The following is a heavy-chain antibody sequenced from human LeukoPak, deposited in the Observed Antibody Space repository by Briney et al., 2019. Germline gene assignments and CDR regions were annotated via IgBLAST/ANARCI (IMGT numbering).Heavy chain of an antibody. CDR3: ASFTTVSTGDY. Sequence: ASVNVSFKASGYRFARYYMHWVRQAPGQGLEWMGIINPGDGGTTYAQKFEGRLTLTRDTSTSTVYMELSSLRSEDTAMYYCASFTTVSTGDYWGQGALVAVSS. CDR1: GYRFARYY. J-gene: IGHJ4*02. CDR2: INPGDGGT. V-gene: IGHV1-46*01. D-gene: IGHD4-17*01.